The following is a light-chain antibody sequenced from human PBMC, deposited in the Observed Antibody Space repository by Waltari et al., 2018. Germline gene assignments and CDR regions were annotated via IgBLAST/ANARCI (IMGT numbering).Light chain of an antibody. V-gene: IGKV2-30*02. CDR1: QSLVHSDGHTH. Sequence: EVVMTQSPLSLPVTLGQPASIACKSRQSLVHSDGHTHLNWFQKRPGQSPRRLFYRVSSRESGVPDRFSGSGSGTDFTLKISRVEAEDVGVYYCMQGTHWPYTFGQGTRLDIK. J-gene: IGKJ2*01. CDR2: RVS. CDR3: MQGTHWPYT.